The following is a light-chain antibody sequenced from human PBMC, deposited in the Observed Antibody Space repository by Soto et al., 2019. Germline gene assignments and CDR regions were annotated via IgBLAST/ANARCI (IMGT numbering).Light chain of an antibody. V-gene: IGKV3-20*01. J-gene: IGKJ2*01. Sequence: EIVLTQSPGTLSLSPGERATLSCRASQIVSTTYLAWYQQRPGQAPRLLIYGTSSRATGIPDRFSGSGSGIDFTITISRLEPEDFAVYYCQQYGSSPMYTCGQGTKVEIK. CDR3: QQYGSSPMYT. CDR1: QIVSTTY. CDR2: GTS.